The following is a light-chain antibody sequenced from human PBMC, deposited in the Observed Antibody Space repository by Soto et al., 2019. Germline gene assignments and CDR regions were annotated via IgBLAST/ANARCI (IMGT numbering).Light chain of an antibody. CDR3: QQSYITPPFT. CDR1: QSISSY. V-gene: IGKV1-39*01. Sequence: DIQMTQSPSSLSASVGDRVTITCRASQSISSYLNWYQQKPGKAPKLLIYAASSLQSGVPSRFSGSGSRTDFTLTISTLQPEDFATYDCQQSYITPPFTFGPGTKVYIK. J-gene: IGKJ3*01. CDR2: AAS.